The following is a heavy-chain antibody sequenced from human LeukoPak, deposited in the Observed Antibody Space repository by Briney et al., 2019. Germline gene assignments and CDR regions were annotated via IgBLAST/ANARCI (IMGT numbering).Heavy chain of an antibody. D-gene: IGHD3-10*01. V-gene: IGHV4-59*01. Sequence: SETLSLTCTVSGGSISSYYWSWIRQPPGKGLEWIGYIYYSGSTNNNPSLKSRVTISVDTSKNQFSLKLSSVTAADTALYYCARAYYYGSGSSLPLNNWFAPWGQGTLVTVSS. J-gene: IGHJ5*02. CDR3: ARAYYYGSGSSLPLNNWFAP. CDR2: IYYSGST. CDR1: GGSISSYY.